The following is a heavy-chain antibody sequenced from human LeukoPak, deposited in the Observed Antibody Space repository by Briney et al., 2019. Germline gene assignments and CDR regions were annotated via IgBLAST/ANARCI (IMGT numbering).Heavy chain of an antibody. V-gene: IGHV1-18*01. Sequence: ASVKVSCKASGYTFTSYGISWVRQAPGQGLEWMGWISACNGNTNYAQKLQGRVTMTTDTSTSTAYMELRSLRSDDTAVYYCARVPCSSTSCYGRPYDYWGQGTLVTVSS. D-gene: IGHD2-2*01. CDR1: GYTFTSYG. CDR2: ISACNGNT. CDR3: ARVPCSSTSCYGRPYDY. J-gene: IGHJ4*02.